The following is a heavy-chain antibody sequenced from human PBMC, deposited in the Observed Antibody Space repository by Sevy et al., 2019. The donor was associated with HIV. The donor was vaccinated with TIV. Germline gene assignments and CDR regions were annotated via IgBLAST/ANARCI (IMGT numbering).Heavy chain of an antibody. CDR2: ISSSSTAI. CDR3: ARLPVGYYGSGRHYGMDV. V-gene: IGHV3-48*02. D-gene: IGHD3-10*01. J-gene: IGHJ6*02. CDR1: GFTFSSYN. Sequence: GGSLRLSCTASGFTFSSYNINWVRQAPGKGLEWVSYISSSSTAIYYADSVKGRFTISRDNAKNSLYLQMNSLRDEDTAVYYCARLPVGYYGSGRHYGMDVWAQGTTVTVSS.